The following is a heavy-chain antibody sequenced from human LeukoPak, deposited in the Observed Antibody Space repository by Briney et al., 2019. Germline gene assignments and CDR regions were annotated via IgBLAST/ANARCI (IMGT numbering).Heavy chain of an antibody. J-gene: IGHJ4*02. CDR2: ISAYNGNT. CDR3: ARSVQSLLAVAATTPIDY. CDR1: GYTFTSYG. Sequence: GASVKVSCKASGYTFTSYGISWVRQAPGQGLEGMGWISAYNGNTNYAQKLQGRVTMTTDTSTSTAYMELRSLRSDDTAVYYCARSVQSLLAVAATTPIDYWGQGTLVTVSS. V-gene: IGHV1-18*01. D-gene: IGHD6-19*01.